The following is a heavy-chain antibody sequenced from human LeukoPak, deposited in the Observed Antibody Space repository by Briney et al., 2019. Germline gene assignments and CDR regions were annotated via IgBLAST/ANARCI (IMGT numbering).Heavy chain of an antibody. CDR3: ARERITGTIDAFDI. J-gene: IGHJ3*02. CDR1: GFTFSSYS. CDR2: ISSSSSTI. V-gene: IGHV3-48*01. D-gene: IGHD1-7*01. Sequence: PGGSLRLSCAASGFTFSSYSMNWVRQAPGKGLGWVSYISSSSSTIYYADSVKGRFTISRDDAKNSLYLQMNSLRAEDTAVYYCARERITGTIDAFDIWGQGTMVTVSS.